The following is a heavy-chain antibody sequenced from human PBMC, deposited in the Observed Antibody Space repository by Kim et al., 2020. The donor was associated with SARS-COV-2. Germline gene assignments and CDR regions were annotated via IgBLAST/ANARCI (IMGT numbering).Heavy chain of an antibody. CDR1: GFTFSSYG. D-gene: IGHD3-22*01. CDR2: IWYDGSNK. J-gene: IGHJ4*02. CDR3: ARGGLYYDSSGYYYGY. V-gene: IGHV3-33*01. Sequence: GGSLRLSCAASGFTFSSYGMHWVRQAPGKGLEWVAVIWYDGSNKYYADSVKGRFTISRDNSKNTLYLQMNSLRAEDTAVYYCARGGLYYDSSGYYYGYWGQGTLVTVSS.